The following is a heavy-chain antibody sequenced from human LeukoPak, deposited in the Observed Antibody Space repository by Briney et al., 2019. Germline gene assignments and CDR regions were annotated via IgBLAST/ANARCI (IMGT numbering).Heavy chain of an antibody. CDR2: ISSSGSTI. Sequence: GGSLRLSCAASGFTFSSYEMYWVRQAPGKGLEWVSYISSSGSTIYYADSVKGRFTISRDNSKNTLYLQMNSLRAEDTAVYYCAKAGDYGDYYYYYYMDVWGKGTTVTVSS. J-gene: IGHJ6*03. V-gene: IGHV3-48*03. D-gene: IGHD4-17*01. CDR3: AKAGDYGDYYYYYYMDV. CDR1: GFTFSSYE.